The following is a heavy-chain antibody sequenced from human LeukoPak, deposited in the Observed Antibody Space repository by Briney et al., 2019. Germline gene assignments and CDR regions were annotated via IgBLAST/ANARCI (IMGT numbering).Heavy chain of an antibody. J-gene: IGHJ4*02. CDR2: INWNGGST. V-gene: IGHV3-20*04. Sequence: GGSLRLSCAASGFTFDDYGMSWVRQAPGKGLEWVSGINWNGGSTGYADSVKGRFTISRDNPKNTLYLQMNRLRAEDTAVYFCAKRGVVIRVILVGFHKEAYYFDSWGQGALVTVSS. CDR1: GFTFDDYG. CDR3: AKRGVVIRVILVGFHKEAYYFDS. D-gene: IGHD3-22*01.